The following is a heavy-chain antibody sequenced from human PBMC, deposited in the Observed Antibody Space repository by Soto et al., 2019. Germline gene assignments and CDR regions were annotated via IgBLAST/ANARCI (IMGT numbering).Heavy chain of an antibody. V-gene: IGHV1-8*01. D-gene: IGHD2-2*03. CDR1: GYTFTRYD. CDR3: ARASYLDPAFDI. CDR2: VNPNSGNT. J-gene: IGHJ3*02. Sequence: QVPLVQSGAEVKRPGASVKVSCKASGYTFTRYDFNWVRQAPGQGLEWMGWVNPNSGNTDYAQKFQGRVTMTRTTSIRTAYMELSSLRSEDTAVYYCARASYLDPAFDIWGQGTMVTVSS.